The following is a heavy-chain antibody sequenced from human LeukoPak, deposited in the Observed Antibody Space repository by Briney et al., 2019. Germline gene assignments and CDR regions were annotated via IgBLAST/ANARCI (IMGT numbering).Heavy chain of an antibody. CDR1: GGSLSGYY. Sequence: SETLSLTCAVYGGSLSGYYWSWIRHPPGKGREWIGEINHSGSTNNHPSLKSRVTISVDTPKKQLSLSLGSATAATTGVYYCAGRARGGDYRSSTSCFFDYWGRGTLVTVSS. V-gene: IGHV4-34*01. CDR3: AGRARGGDYRSSTSCFFDY. D-gene: IGHD2-2*01. CDR2: INHSGST. J-gene: IGHJ4*02.